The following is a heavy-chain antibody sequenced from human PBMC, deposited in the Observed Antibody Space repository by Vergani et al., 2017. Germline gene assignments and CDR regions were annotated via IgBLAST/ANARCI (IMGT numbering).Heavy chain of an antibody. J-gene: IGHJ3*02. Sequence: QVHLVQSGAEVKKPGASVKVSCKASGYTFTNYGISWMRQAPGQGLEWMGWISAYNDNTNYAQKVQGRVTMTTDTSTITAYMELRRLRSDETAVYYCAREKGSGGILWLDAFDIWGQGTMVSVSS. V-gene: IGHV1-18*01. CDR1: GYTFTNYG. CDR2: ISAYNDNT. D-gene: IGHD2-21*01. CDR3: AREKGSGGILWLDAFDI.